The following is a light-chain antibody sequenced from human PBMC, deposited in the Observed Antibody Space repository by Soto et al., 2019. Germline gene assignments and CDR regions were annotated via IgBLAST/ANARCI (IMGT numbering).Light chain of an antibody. Sequence: QSALTQPRSVSGSPGQSVTISCAGTGNDIGRYDFVSWYQQHPGKAPNLMIYDVTERPSGVPDRFSGSKSGSTASLTISRLQAEDEADYYCCSYAGTDTFVIFGGGTQLTVL. J-gene: IGLJ2*01. V-gene: IGLV2-11*01. CDR2: DVT. CDR1: GNDIGRYDF. CDR3: CSYAGTDTFVI.